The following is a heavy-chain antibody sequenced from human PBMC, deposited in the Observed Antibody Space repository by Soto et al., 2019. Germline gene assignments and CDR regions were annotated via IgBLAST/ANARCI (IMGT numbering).Heavy chain of an antibody. Sequence: SETLSLTCTVSGGSISSGSYYWGWIRQPPGKGLEWIASINFSGTTYDNPSLKSRVTISVDTSKNQFSLKLNSVTAADTAVYYCARHGTVYTPPPRSFYIWGQGTMVTVS. CDR3: ARHGTVYTPPPRSFYI. CDR1: GGSISSGSYY. D-gene: IGHD1-1*01. CDR2: INFSGTT. V-gene: IGHV4-39*01. J-gene: IGHJ3*02.